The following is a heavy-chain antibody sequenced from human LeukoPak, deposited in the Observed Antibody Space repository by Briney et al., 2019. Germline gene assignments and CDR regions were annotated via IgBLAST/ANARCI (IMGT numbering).Heavy chain of an antibody. CDR3: ARGLIAEEFFRH. D-gene: IGHD6-13*01. Sequence: PGGSLRLSCAASGFTFLRHSMHWIRQAPGKGPEWVAVISYDGSNKYYAASVKGRFAISRDNSKDTLYLETHSLRSDDTAVYYCARGLIAEEFFRHWGQGTLVTVSS. CDR2: ISYDGSNK. J-gene: IGHJ1*01. CDR1: GFTFLRHS. V-gene: IGHV3-30*09.